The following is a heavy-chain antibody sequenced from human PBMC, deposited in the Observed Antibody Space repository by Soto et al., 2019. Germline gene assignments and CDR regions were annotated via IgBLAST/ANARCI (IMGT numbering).Heavy chain of an antibody. Sequence: SVKVSCKASGGTFISYAISWVRQAPGQGLEWMGGIIPIFGTANYAQKFQGRVTITADESTSTAYMELSSLRSEDTAVYYCAREEVYCSSTSCYAGAYGMDVWG. J-gene: IGHJ6*02. V-gene: IGHV1-69*13. CDR2: IIPIFGTA. CDR3: AREEVYCSSTSCYAGAYGMDV. CDR1: GGTFISYA. D-gene: IGHD2-2*01.